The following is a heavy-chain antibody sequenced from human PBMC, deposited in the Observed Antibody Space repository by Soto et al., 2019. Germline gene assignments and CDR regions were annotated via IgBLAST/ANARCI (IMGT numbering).Heavy chain of an antibody. D-gene: IGHD3-22*01. Sequence: SVKVSCKASGGTFSSYAISWVRQAPGQGLEWMGGIIPIFGTANYAQKFQGRVTITADESTSTAYMELSSLRSEDTAVYYCANGYSSVYYSDYYYGMDVWGQETTLTVAS. CDR1: GGTFSSYA. CDR3: ANGYSSVYYSDYYYGMDV. V-gene: IGHV1-69*13. J-gene: IGHJ6*02. CDR2: IIPIFGTA.